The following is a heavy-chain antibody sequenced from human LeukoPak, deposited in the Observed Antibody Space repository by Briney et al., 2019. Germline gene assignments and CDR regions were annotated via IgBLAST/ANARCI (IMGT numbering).Heavy chain of an antibody. CDR3: AKTRGYFDWLSPPGY. J-gene: IGHJ4*02. CDR2: ISYDGSNK. Sequence: PGGSLRLSCAASGFTFSSYGMHWVRQAPGKWLEWVAVISYDGSNKYYADSVKGRFTISRDNSKNTLYLQMNSLRAEDTAVYYCAKTRGYFDWLSPPGYWGQGTLVTVSS. CDR1: GFTFSSYG. V-gene: IGHV3-30*18. D-gene: IGHD3-9*01.